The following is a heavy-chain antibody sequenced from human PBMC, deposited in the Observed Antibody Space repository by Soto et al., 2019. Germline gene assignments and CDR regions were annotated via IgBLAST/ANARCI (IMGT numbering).Heavy chain of an antibody. CDR1: GFTFSSYA. V-gene: IGHV3-23*01. D-gene: IGHD3-3*01. J-gene: IGHJ3*02. Sequence: PGGSLRLSCAASGFTFSSYAMSWVRQAPGKGLEWVSAISGSGGSTYYADSVKGRFTISRDNAKNSLYLQMNSLRAEDTAVYYCARDTIFGVPVVPDAFDIWGQGTMVTVS. CDR2: ISGSGGST. CDR3: ARDTIFGVPVVPDAFDI.